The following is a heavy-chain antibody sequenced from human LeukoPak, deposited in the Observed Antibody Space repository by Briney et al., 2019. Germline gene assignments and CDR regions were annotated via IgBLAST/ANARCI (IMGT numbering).Heavy chain of an antibody. J-gene: IGHJ4*02. D-gene: IGHD7-27*01. V-gene: IGHV4-34*01. CDR3: ARGLMLGTVDY. CDR2: INHSGST. Sequence: SETLSLTCAVYGGSFSGYYWSWIRQPPGKGLEWIGEINHSGSTNYNTSLKSRVTISVDTSKNQFSLKLSSVTAADTAVYYCARGLMLGTVDYWGQGTLVTVSS. CDR1: GGSFSGYY.